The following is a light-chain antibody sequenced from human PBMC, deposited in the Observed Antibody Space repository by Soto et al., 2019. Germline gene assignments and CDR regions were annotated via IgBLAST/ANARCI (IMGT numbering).Light chain of an antibody. CDR2: AAS. J-gene: IGKJ5*01. CDR1: QSVRSNY. V-gene: IGKV3-20*01. Sequence: EIVLTQSPGTLSLSPGKRATLSCRASQSVRSNYLAWYQQKPGQAPRLLIYAASSRATGIPDRFSGSGSGTDFTLTISRLEPEDFAVYYCQQYGSSPITFGQGTRLEIK. CDR3: QQYGSSPIT.